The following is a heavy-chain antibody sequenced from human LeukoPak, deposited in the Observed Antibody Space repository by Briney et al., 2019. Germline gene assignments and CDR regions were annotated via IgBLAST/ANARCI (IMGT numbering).Heavy chain of an antibody. CDR1: SGSISTNNYY. V-gene: IGHV4-39*07. CDR3: ARASYSYDTSGWLHFDY. CDR2: IIYSANT. D-gene: IGHD3-22*01. Sequence: PSETLSLTCTVSSGSISTNNYYWGWVPQPPGKALEWIGNIIYSANTYYSPSLKSPVTISADTSKNPFSLKLSSVTATDPAVFYRARASYSYDTSGWLHFDYWGQGTLVTVSS. J-gene: IGHJ4*02.